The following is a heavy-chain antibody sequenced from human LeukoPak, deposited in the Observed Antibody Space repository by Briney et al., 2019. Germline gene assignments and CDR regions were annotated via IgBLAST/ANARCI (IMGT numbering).Heavy chain of an antibody. CDR2: IYNSGST. Sequence: SETLSLTCTVSGGSISSYYWSWLRQPAGKGLEWIGRIYNSGSTNYNPSLKSRVTISVDTSKTQFSLKLSPVTAADTAVYYCARDLTNSWSIHNWFDPWGQGTLVTVSS. CDR3: ARDLTNSWSIHNWFDP. D-gene: IGHD6-13*01. J-gene: IGHJ5*02. CDR1: GGSISSYY. V-gene: IGHV4-4*07.